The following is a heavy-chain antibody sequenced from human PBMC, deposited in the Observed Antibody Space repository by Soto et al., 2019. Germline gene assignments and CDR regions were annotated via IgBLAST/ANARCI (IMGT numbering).Heavy chain of an antibody. J-gene: IGHJ2*01. V-gene: IGHV4-31*03. D-gene: IGHD2-21*02. CDR2: IYYSGST. CDR1: GGSISSGDYY. CDR3: ARAQHIVVVTAISLWYFDL. Sequence: PSETLSLTCTVSGGSISSGDYYWSWIRQHPGKGLEWIGYIYYSGSTYYNPSLKSRVTISVDTSKNQFSLKLSSVTAADTAVYYCARAQHIVVVTAISLWYFDLWGRGTLVTVSS.